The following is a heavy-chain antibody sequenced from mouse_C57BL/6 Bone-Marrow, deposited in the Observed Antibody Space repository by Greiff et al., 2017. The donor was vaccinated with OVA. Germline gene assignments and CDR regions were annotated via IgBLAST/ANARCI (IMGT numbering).Heavy chain of an antibody. V-gene: IGHV8-12*01. CDR1: GFSLSTSGMG. CDR3: ARRALYDGRNAMDY. J-gene: IGHJ4*01. Sequence: QVQLKESGPGILQSSQTLSLTCSFSGFSLSTSGMGVSWIRQPSGKGLEWLAHIYWDDDKRYNPSLKSRPTISKDTSRHQVFLKITSVDTADTATYDCARRALYDGRNAMDYWGQGTSVTVSS. CDR2: IYWDDDK. D-gene: IGHD2-3*01.